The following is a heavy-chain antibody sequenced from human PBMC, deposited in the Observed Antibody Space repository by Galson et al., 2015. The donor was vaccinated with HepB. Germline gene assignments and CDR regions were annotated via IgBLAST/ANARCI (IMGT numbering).Heavy chain of an antibody. CDR3: ARTPRYSGSYYGVGFDY. CDR2: IFSNDEK. D-gene: IGHD1-26*01. V-gene: IGHV2-26*01. Sequence: PALVKPTQSLTLTCTVSGFSLSNARMGVSWIRQPPGKALEWLAHIFSNDEKSYSTSLKSRLTISKDTSESQVVLTMTNMDPVDTATYYCARTPRYSGSYYGVGFDYWGQGTLVTVSS. J-gene: IGHJ4*02. CDR1: GFSLSNARMG.